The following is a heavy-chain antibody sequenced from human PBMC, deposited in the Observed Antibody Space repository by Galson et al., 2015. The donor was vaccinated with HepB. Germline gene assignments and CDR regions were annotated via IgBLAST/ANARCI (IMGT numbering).Heavy chain of an antibody. CDR3: ARYIVTTNSDWFDP. J-gene: IGHJ5*02. CDR2: ISVNNGNT. Sequence: SVKVSCKASGYTFTSFGISWVRQAPGQGLEWIGWISVNNGNTNYAQKFQGRVTMTTDTSTNTAYMELRTLGSDDTAVYYCARYIVTTNSDWFDPWGQGTLVTVS. D-gene: IGHD4-11*01. CDR1: GYTFTSFG. V-gene: IGHV1-18*01.